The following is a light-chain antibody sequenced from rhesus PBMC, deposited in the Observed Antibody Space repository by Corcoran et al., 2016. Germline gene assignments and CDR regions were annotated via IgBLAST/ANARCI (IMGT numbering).Light chain of an antibody. CDR2: EAS. V-gene: IGKV1-22*01. Sequence: DIQMTQSPSSLSASVGDRVTITCRASQGITNDLAWYQQKPGETPKLLIYEASSLQSGIPSRFSGSGSVTDFTLTISSLQSEDFATYYCQQYNSRPRTFGQGTKVEIK. J-gene: IGKJ1*01. CDR3: QQYNSRPRT. CDR1: QGITND.